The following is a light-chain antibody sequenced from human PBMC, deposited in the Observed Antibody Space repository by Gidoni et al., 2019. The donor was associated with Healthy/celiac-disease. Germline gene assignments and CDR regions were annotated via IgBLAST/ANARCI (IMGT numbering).Light chain of an antibody. J-gene: IGKJ2*01. CDR1: QSISSW. CDR3: QQYNSYSQT. CDR2: KAS. V-gene: IGKV1-5*03. Sequence: DIQMTQSPSTLSASVGDRVTITCRASQSISSWLAWYQQKPGKAPKRLISKASSLESGVPSRFSGSGSGTEFTLTSSSLQPDDFATYYCQQYNSYSQTFGQGTKLEIK.